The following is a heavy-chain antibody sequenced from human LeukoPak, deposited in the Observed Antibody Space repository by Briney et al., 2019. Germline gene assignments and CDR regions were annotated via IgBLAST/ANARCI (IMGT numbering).Heavy chain of an antibody. CDR3: TRVKGYYDSSGNYKAHALDI. CDR2: IYYSGST. CDR1: GGSFNTYY. D-gene: IGHD3-22*01. Sequence: SETLSLTCTVSGGSFNTYYWTWIRQPPGKGLQWLGYIYYSGSTHSNAYLKGRVTISLDTSKNQFSLRLSSVTAADTAVYYCTRVKGYYDSSGNYKAHALDIWGQGRMVTVSS. J-gene: IGHJ3*02. V-gene: IGHV4-59*01.